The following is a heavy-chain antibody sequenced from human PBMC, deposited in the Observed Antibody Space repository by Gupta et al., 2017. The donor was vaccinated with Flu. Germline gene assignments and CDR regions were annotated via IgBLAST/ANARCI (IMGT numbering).Heavy chain of an antibody. CDR1: GFTFDQFA. Sequence: EEQLLESGGGSVQPGGSLGLSCVGSGFTFDQFAMSWVRPGPGKGLEWVSVINAGGSKTFYADSVKGRFTISRDNSRNALFLQMNSLRVEDTATYSCAKEDTAVAGNDNWFQPWGQGTLVTVSS. CDR3: AKEDTAVAGNDNWFQP. V-gene: IGHV3-23*03. D-gene: IGHD6-19*01. CDR2: INAGGSKT. J-gene: IGHJ5*02.